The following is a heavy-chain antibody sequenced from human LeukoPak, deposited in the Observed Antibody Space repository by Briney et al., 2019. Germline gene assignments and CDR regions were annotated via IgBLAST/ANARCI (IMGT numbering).Heavy chain of an antibody. CDR2: MKPDGSEK. D-gene: IGHD1-26*01. V-gene: IGHV3-7*01. J-gene: IGHJ4*02. CDR3: ARDTVGATDY. Sequence: PGGSLRLSCAASGFTFGSSWMSWVRQAPGKGLGWVTNMKPDGSEKYYVDSVKGRFTISRDNAKNSLYLQMNSLRAEDTALYYCARDTVGATDYWGQGTLVTVSS. CDR1: GFTFGSSW.